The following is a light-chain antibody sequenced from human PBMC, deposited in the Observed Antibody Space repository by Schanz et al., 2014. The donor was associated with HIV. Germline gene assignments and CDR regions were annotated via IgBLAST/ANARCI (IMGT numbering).Light chain of an antibody. Sequence: EIVMTQSPATLSVSPGGRATLSCRASQSVSSNLAWYQQKPGQAPRLLMYGASIRATGIPARFSGSGSGTEFTLTISSLQSEDFATYYCQQGNSFPRTFGQGTKVEIK. CDR3: QQGNSFPRT. CDR2: GAS. V-gene: IGKV3-15*01. CDR1: QSVSSN. J-gene: IGKJ1*01.